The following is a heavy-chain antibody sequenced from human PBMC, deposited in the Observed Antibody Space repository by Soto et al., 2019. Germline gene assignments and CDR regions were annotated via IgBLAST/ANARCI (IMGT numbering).Heavy chain of an antibody. V-gene: IGHV3-30*03. J-gene: IGHJ4*02. CDR2: ISYDGSNK. Sequence: GASLRLSCAASGFTFRSYGMHWVRQAPGKGLELVAVISYDGSNKYYADSVKGRFTISRDNSKKTLYLQMNSLRAEDTAVYYCASQEVEPPPYYSDQWGQGTLVNVSS. CDR1: GFTFRSYG. D-gene: IGHD1-1*01. CDR3: ASQEVEPPPYYSDQ.